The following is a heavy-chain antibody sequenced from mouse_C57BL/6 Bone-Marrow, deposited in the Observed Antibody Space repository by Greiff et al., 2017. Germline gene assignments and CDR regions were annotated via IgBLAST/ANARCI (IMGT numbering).Heavy chain of an antibody. J-gene: IGHJ1*03. D-gene: IGHD1-1*01. CDR2: ISYDGSN. CDR1: GYSITSGYY. CDR3: ARSGIYYYGSRVFYWYFDV. Sequence: DVQLQESGPGLVKPSQSLSLTCSVTGYSITSGYYWNWIRQFPGNKLEWMGYISYDGSNNYNPSLKNRISITRDTSKNQFFLKLNSVTTEDTATYYCARSGIYYYGSRVFYWYFDVWGTGTTVTVSS. V-gene: IGHV3-6*01.